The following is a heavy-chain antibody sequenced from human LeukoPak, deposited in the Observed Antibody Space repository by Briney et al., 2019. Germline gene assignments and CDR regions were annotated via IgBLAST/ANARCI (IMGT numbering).Heavy chain of an antibody. CDR1: GYTFTGSY. Sequence: ASVKVSCKASGYTFTGSYMHWVRQAPGQGLEWMGWINPNSGSTNSAQKFQGRVTMTRDTSITTVYMELSRLRSDDTALYYCSRDTSIVVVTANFDYWGQGTLVTVSS. J-gene: IGHJ4*02. CDR3: SRDTSIVVVTANFDY. CDR2: INPNSGST. D-gene: IGHD2-21*02. V-gene: IGHV1-2*02.